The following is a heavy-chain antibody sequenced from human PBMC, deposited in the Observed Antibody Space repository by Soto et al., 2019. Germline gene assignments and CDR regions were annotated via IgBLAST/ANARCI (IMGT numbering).Heavy chain of an antibody. D-gene: IGHD1-1*01. V-gene: IGHV4-38-2*02. J-gene: IGHJ4*02. CDR3: AREKVGTTFFDN. CDR2: IYPSVSS. CDR1: GFAISRGYY. Sequence: SETLSLTCSVSGFAISRGYYWSWVRQPPGKGLEWIGSIYPSVSSYHNPSLATRLRLSIGTSKNQFTLNLTSVTAADTALYFCAREKVGTTFFDNWGQGIQVTVSS.